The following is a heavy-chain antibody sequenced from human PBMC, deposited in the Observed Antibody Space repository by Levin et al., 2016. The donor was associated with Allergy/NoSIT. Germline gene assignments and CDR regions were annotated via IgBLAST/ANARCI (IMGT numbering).Heavy chain of an antibody. CDR1: GYTFTDYY. Sequence: ASVKVSCKASGYTFTDYYIHWVRQAPGQGLEWMGWINSNSGGTNFAQKFQGRVTMTRDTSISTAYMELTRLRFDDTAVYYCARDRVYYERSGYAGQFDPWGQGTLVTVSS. J-gene: IGHJ5*02. D-gene: IGHD3-22*01. CDR2: INSNSGGT. V-gene: IGHV1-2*02. CDR3: ARDRVYYERSGYAGQFDP.